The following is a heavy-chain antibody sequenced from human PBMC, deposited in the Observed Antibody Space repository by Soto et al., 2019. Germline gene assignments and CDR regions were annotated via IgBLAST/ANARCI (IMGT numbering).Heavy chain of an antibody. CDR3: ARDQLGHDAFDI. J-gene: IGHJ3*02. D-gene: IGHD1-1*01. CDR1: GGSISSYY. Sequence: SETLSLTCTVSGGSISSYYWSWIRQPPGKGLEWIGYIYYSGSTNYNPSLKSRVTIPVDTSKNQFSLKLSSVTAADTAVYYCARDQLGHDAFDIWGQGTMVTVSS. CDR2: IYYSGST. V-gene: IGHV4-59*01.